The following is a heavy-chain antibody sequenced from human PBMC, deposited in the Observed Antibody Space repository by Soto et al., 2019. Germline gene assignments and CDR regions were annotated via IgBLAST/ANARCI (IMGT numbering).Heavy chain of an antibody. J-gene: IGHJ6*02. Sequence: QLQLQESGPGLVKPSETLSLTCTVSGGSISSSSYYWGWIRQPPGKGLEWIGSIYYSGSTYYNPSLKSRVTISVDTSKNQFSLKLSSVTAADTAVYYCTTDGSSPDYYYYYGMDVWGQGTTVTVSS. D-gene: IGHD6-6*01. CDR2: IYYSGST. V-gene: IGHV4-39*01. CDR1: GGSISSSSYY. CDR3: TTDGSSPDYYYYYGMDV.